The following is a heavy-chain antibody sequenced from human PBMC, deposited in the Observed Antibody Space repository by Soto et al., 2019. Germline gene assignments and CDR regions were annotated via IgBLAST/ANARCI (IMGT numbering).Heavy chain of an antibody. CDR1: GSTFSSYA. V-gene: IGHV3-23*01. Sequence: GGSLRLSCAASGSTFSSYAMSWVRQAPGKGLEWVSAISGSGGSTYYADSVKGRFTISRDNSKNTLYLQMNSLRAEDTAVYYCAKIMDGYNYPFDYWGQGTLVTVSS. D-gene: IGHD5-12*01. J-gene: IGHJ4*02. CDR2: ISGSGGST. CDR3: AKIMDGYNYPFDY.